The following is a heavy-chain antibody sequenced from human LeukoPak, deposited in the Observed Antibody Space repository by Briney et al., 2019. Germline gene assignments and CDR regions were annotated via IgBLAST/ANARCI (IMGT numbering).Heavy chain of an antibody. CDR1: GYTFTSYD. CDR2: MNPNSGNT. D-gene: IGHD6-13*01. CDR3: AIERSSWNYYYYYYMDV. Sequence: ASVKVSCKASGYTFTSYDINWVRQATGRGLEWMGWMNPNSGNTGYAQKFQGRVTMTRNTSISTAYMELSSLRSEDTAVYYCAIERSSWNYYYYYYMDVWGKGTTVTVSS. V-gene: IGHV1-8*01. J-gene: IGHJ6*03.